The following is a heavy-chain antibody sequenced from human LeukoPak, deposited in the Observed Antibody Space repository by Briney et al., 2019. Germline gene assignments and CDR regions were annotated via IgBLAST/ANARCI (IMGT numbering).Heavy chain of an antibody. D-gene: IGHD2-8*01. CDR2: IGTAGDT. Sequence: PGGSLRLSCAASGFTFSRYDMHWVRQATGKGLEWVSAIGTAGDTYYPGSVKGRFTISRENAKNSLYLQMNSLRAGDTAVYYCARMRDYYYGMDVWGQGTTVTVSS. V-gene: IGHV3-13*01. J-gene: IGHJ6*02. CDR1: GFTFSRYD. CDR3: ARMRDYYYGMDV.